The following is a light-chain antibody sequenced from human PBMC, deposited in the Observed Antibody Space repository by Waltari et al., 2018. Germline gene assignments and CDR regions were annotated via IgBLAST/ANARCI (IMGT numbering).Light chain of an antibody. Sequence: DIQVTQSPSSLSVSVGDRVTITCQASQDISYYLNWYQQKPGKAPKLLIFQESNLAVRVPSRFSGSRSGADFSFTISSLQPEDIGTYYCQYDDFSMSSTFGQGTRLEIK. CDR3: QYDDFSMSST. CDR2: QES. V-gene: IGKV1-33*01. CDR1: QDISYY. J-gene: IGKJ5*01.